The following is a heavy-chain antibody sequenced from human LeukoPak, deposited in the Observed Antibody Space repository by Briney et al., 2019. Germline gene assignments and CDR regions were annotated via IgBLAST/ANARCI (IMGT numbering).Heavy chain of an antibody. CDR1: GYTFTSYG. J-gene: IGHJ5*02. CDR3: AREYSGYDLGWFDP. D-gene: IGHD5-12*01. Sequence: ASVKVSCKASGYTFTSYGISWVRQAPGQGLEWMGWISAYNGNTNYAQKLQGRVTMTTDTSTSTAYMELRSLRSDDTAVYYCAREYSGYDLGWFDPWGQGTLDTVSS. V-gene: IGHV1-18*01. CDR2: ISAYNGNT.